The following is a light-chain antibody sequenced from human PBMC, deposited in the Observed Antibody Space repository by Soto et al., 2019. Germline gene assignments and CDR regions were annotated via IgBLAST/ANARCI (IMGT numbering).Light chain of an antibody. Sequence: EIVMTQSPATLSVSPGERATLSCRASQSVRTYVAWYQQKAGQAPRIIIYGASTGATGIPARFSGSGSGTEGILTISSLQYEDCAVYYCQQYSKWTLTFGGGTKVDIK. CDR3: QQYSKWTLT. V-gene: IGKV3-15*01. J-gene: IGKJ4*01. CDR1: QSVRTY. CDR2: GAS.